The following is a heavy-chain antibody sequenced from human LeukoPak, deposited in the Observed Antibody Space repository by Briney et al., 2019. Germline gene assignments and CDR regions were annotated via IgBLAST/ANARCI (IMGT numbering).Heavy chain of an antibody. CDR3: ARAEVTVPGGDY. CDR2: ISWNSGSM. CDR1: GFTFDDYA. Sequence: GGSLRLSCAASGFTFDDYAMHWVRQAPGKGLEWVSGISWNSGSMDYADSVKGRFTISRDNAKNSLYLQMNSLRAEDTAVYYCARAEVTVPGGDYWGQGTLVTVSS. V-gene: IGHV3-9*01. D-gene: IGHD2-8*02. J-gene: IGHJ4*02.